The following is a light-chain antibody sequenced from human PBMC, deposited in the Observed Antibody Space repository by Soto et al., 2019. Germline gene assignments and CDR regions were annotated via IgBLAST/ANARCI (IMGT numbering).Light chain of an antibody. Sequence: QSVLTQPPSASGSPGQSVTISCTGTSSDVGGYNYVSWYQQHPGKAPKLMIYEVSKRPSGVPDRVSGSKSGNTASLTVSGLKAEDGADYYCSSYAGSDNLVFGGGTKLTVL. J-gene: IGLJ2*01. CDR3: SSYAGSDNLV. CDR1: SSDVGGYNY. CDR2: EVS. V-gene: IGLV2-8*01.